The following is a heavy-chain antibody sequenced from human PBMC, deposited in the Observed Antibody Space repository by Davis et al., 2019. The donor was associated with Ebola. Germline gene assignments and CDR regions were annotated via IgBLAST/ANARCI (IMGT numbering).Heavy chain of an antibody. CDR3: AKDNVDTAMVYYYYGMDV. Sequence: PGGSLRLSCAASGFTFSSYGMHWVRQAPGKGLEWVAVISYDGSNKYYADSVKGRFTISRDNSKNTLYLQMNSLRAEDTAVYYCAKDNVDTAMVYYYYGMDVWGQGTTVTVSS. J-gene: IGHJ6*02. CDR2: ISYDGSNK. CDR1: GFTFSSYG. D-gene: IGHD5-18*01. V-gene: IGHV3-30*18.